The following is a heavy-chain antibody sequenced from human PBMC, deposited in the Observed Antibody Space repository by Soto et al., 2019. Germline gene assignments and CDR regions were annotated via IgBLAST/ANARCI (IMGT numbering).Heavy chain of an antibody. CDR2: IIPILGIA. CDR1: GGTFSSYT. J-gene: IGHJ4*02. Sequence: QVQLVQSGAEVKKPGSSVKVSCKASGGTFSSYTISWVRQAPGQGLEWMGRIIPILGIANYAQKFQGRGTITADKSTSTAYMELSSLRSEDTAVYYCARQTYYYGSGSYYKQAYFDYWGQGTLVTVSS. V-gene: IGHV1-69*02. CDR3: ARQTYYYGSGSYYKQAYFDY. D-gene: IGHD3-10*01.